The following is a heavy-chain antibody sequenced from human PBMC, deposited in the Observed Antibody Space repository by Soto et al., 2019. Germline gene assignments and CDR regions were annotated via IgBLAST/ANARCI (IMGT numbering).Heavy chain of an antibody. CDR3: ARDKGRYDSGMDV. D-gene: IGHD3-9*01. V-gene: IGHV4-4*07. CDR2: IYTSGST. CDR1: GGSIGGYY. J-gene: IGHJ6*02. Sequence: SETLSLTCTVSGGSIGGYYGSWIRQPAGKGLEWIGRIYTSGSTNYNPSLKSRVTMSVDRSKTHFSLNLSSVTAADTAVYYCARDKGRYDSGMDVWGQGTTVTVSS.